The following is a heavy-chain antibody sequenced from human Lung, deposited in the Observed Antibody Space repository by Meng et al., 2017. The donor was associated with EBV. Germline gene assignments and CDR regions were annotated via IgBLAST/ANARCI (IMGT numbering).Heavy chain of an antibody. V-gene: IGHV6-1*01. J-gene: IGHJ2*01. CDR3: ARGATSVFDL. CDR2: TYYRTKWYN. CDR1: GDSVSSSSAA. Sequence: QVQLQQSGPGLVKPYQTPPLPCVFCGDSVSSSSAAWTWIRQSPSRGLEWLGRTYYRTKWYNDYAVFVKSRITINPDTSKNQFSLQLNSVTPEDTAVYYCARGATSVFDLWGRGTLVTVSS.